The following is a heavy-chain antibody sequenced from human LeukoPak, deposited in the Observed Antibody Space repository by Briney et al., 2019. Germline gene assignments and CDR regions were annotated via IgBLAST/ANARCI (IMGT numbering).Heavy chain of an antibody. V-gene: IGHV4-59*01. Sequence: KPSETLSLTCTVSGGSISSYYWSWIRQPPGKGLERVGYIYYNWSTNYNPPLKSRVTISVDTSKDQFSLKLSSVTAADTAVYYCARIPPHSSSGSWVVLGSYFDYWGQGTPVTVSS. CDR1: GGSISSYY. D-gene: IGHD6-25*01. J-gene: IGHJ4*02. CDR3: ARIPPHSSSGSWVVLGSYFDY. CDR2: IYYNWST.